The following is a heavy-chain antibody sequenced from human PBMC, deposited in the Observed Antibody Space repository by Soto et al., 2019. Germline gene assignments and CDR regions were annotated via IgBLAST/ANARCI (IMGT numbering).Heavy chain of an antibody. D-gene: IGHD1-1*01. CDR2: VKDGGHT. J-gene: IGHJ5*02. CDR1: GGSLSGYY. CDR3: ARGQGGVVGTP. V-gene: IGHV4-34*01. Sequence: QVQLQQWGAGLLKPSETLSLNCAVTGGSLSGYYWSWIRQPPGKGLEWIGEVKDGGHTNYSPSLRGRGPISTGTANNPVSPGLNSVAGADTGVYYWARGQGGVVGTPWDQGSLVTVSS.